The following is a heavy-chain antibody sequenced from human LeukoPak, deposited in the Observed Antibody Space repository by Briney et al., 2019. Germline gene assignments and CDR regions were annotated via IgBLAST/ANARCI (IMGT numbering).Heavy chain of an antibody. V-gene: IGHV1-18*04. CDR1: GYTFTGYG. CDR3: ARDYSCSGGSCYSSFVDY. J-gene: IGHJ4*02. Sequence: ASVKVSCKASGYTFTGYGISWVRQAPGQGLEWMGWISAYNGNTNYAQKLQGRVTMTTDTSTSTAYMELRSLRSDDTAVYYCARDYSCSGGSCYSSFVDYWGQGTLVTVSS. CDR2: ISAYNGNT. D-gene: IGHD2-15*01.